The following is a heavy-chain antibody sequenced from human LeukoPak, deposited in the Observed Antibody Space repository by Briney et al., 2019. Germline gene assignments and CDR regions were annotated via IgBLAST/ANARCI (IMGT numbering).Heavy chain of an antibody. Sequence: PGGSLRLSCAASGFTFSSYAMRCVRQSPGTGLEWVSGISNTGDSTYNAYYADSVKGRFTISRDNYKNTLYLQLRSLRAEDTAVYYCAKRSDYGGNGNYFDYWGQGTPVTVSS. V-gene: IGHV3-23*01. CDR3: AKRSDYGGNGNYFDY. J-gene: IGHJ4*02. CDR1: GFTFSSYA. CDR2: ISNTGDST. D-gene: IGHD4-23*01.